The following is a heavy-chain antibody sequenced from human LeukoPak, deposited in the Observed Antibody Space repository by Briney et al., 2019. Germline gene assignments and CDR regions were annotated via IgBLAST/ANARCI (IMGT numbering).Heavy chain of an antibody. V-gene: IGHV4-4*07. CDR1: GGSIRSYY. D-gene: IGHD2-2*01. CDR2: IYTSGST. J-gene: IGHJ4*02. Sequence: PSETLSLTCTVSGGSIRSYYWTWIRQPAGKGLEWIGRIYTSGSTNYNPSLKSRVTMSVDTSKNQFSLKLRSATAADTAVYYCAREGCSWVSAAPFDYWGQGTLVTVSS. CDR3: AREGCSWVSAAPFDY.